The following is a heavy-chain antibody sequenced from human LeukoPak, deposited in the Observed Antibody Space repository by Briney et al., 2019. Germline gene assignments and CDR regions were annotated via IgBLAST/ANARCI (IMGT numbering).Heavy chain of an antibody. Sequence: GGSLRLSCAASGFTFSSYAMSWVRQAPGKGLEWVSAISGSGGGTYYADSVKGRFTISRDNSKNTLYLQMNSLRAEDTAVYYCAKTGAGYYYMDVWGKGTTVTVSS. J-gene: IGHJ6*03. D-gene: IGHD7-27*01. CDR1: GFTFSSYA. V-gene: IGHV3-23*01. CDR2: ISGSGGGT. CDR3: AKTGAGYYYMDV.